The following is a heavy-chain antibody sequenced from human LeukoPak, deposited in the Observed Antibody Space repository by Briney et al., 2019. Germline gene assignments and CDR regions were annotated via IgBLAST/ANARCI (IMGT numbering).Heavy chain of an antibody. V-gene: IGHV4-59*01. Sequence: SETLSLTCTVSGGSISSYYWSWLRQPPGKGLEWIGYIYYSGSTNYNPSLKSRVTISVDTSKNQFSLKLSSVTAADTAVYYCAGGPMNYDFWSGYYRPYYYYYYMDVWGKGTTVTVSS. CDR3: AGGPMNYDFWSGYYRPYYYYYYMDV. CDR2: IYYSGST. CDR1: GGSISSYY. D-gene: IGHD3-3*01. J-gene: IGHJ6*03.